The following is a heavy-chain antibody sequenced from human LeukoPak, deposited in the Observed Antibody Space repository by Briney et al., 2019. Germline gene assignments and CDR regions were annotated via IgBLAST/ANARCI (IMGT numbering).Heavy chain of an antibody. CDR1: GYTFTSYD. CDR3: ARGRIAARQSGNWFDP. D-gene: IGHD6-6*01. V-gene: IGHV1-8*01. CDR2: MNPNSGNT. Sequence: ASVKVSCKASGYTFTSYDINWVRQATGQGLEWMGWMNPNSGNTGYAQKFQGRVTMTRNTSISTAYMELSSLRSEDTAVYYCARGRIAARQSGNWFDPWGQGTLVTVSS. J-gene: IGHJ5*02.